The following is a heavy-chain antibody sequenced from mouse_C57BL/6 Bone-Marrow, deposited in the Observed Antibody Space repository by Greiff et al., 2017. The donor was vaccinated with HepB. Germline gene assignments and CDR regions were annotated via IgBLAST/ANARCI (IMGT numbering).Heavy chain of an antibody. Sequence: EVQGVESGGDLVKPGGSLKLSCAASGFTFSSYGMSWVRQTPDKRLEWVATISSGGSYTYYPDSVKGRFTISRDNAKNTLYLQMSSLKSEDTVMYYCARRKNYYGYFDYWGQGTTLTVSS. CDR1: GFTFSSYG. J-gene: IGHJ2*01. V-gene: IGHV5-6*01. CDR3: ARRKNYYGYFDY. CDR2: ISSGGSYT. D-gene: IGHD1-1*01.